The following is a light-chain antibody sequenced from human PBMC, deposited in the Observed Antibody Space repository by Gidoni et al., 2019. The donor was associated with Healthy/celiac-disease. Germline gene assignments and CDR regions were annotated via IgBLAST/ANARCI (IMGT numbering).Light chain of an antibody. CDR1: QGISSY. CDR3: QQYYQGFT. CDR2: AAS. V-gene: IGKV1-8*01. Sequence: AIRMTQSPSSFSASTGDRVTIPCRASQGISSYLAWYQQKPGKAPKLLIYAASTLQSGVPSRFSGSGSGTDFTLTISCLQSEDFATYYCQQYYQGFTFGPGTKVDIK. J-gene: IGKJ3*01.